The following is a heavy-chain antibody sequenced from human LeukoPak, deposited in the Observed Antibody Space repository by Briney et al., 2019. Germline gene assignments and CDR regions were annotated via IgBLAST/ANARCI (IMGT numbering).Heavy chain of an antibody. J-gene: IGHJ6*02. CDR1: GFTFSSYG. CDR2: ISYGGSNK. V-gene: IGHV3-30*18. Sequence: GGSLRLSCAASGFTFSSYGMHWVRQAPGKGLEWVAVISYGGSNKYYADSVKGRFTISRGNSKNTLYLQMKSLRAEDTAVYYCAKDFPGMDVWGQGTTVTVSS. CDR3: AKDFPGMDV.